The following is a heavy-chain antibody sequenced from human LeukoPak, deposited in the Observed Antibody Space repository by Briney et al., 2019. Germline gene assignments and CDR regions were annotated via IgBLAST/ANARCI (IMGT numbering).Heavy chain of an antibody. V-gene: IGHV4-59*01. J-gene: IGHJ4*02. Sequence: SETLSLTCTVSGGSISSYYWSWIRQPPGKGLEWIGYIYYSGSTNYNLSLKSRVTISVDTSKNQFSLKLSSVTAADTAVYYCARGGGYCSGGSCYGNDYWGQGTLVTVSS. CDR1: GGSISSYY. CDR3: ARGGGYCSGGSCYGNDY. D-gene: IGHD2-15*01. CDR2: IYYSGST.